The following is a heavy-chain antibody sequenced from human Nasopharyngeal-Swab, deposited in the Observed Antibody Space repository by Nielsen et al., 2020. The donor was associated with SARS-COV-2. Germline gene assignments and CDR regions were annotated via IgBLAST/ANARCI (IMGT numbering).Heavy chain of an antibody. V-gene: IGHV3-33*01. Sequence: GGSLRLSCAASGFTFSSYGIHWVRQAPGKGLEWVAVIWYDGSNKYYADSVKGRFTISRDNSKNTLYRQMNSLRAEDTAMYYCARGGGYFDYWGQGTLVTVSS. CDR3: ARGGGYFDY. D-gene: IGHD3-16*01. CDR2: IWYDGSNK. CDR1: GFTFSSYG. J-gene: IGHJ4*02.